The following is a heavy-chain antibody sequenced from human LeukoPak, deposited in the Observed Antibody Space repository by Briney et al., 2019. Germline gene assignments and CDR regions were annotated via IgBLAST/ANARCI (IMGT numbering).Heavy chain of an antibody. V-gene: IGHV4-4*07. J-gene: IGHJ5*02. CDR1: GGSISSYY. CDR2: IYTSGST. Sequence: SETLSLTCTVSGGSISSYYWSWIRQPAGKGLEWIGRIYTSGSTNYNPSLKSRVTISVDKSKNQFSLKLSSVTAAGTAVYYCASQYYYDSSGYRSWGQGTLVTVSS. D-gene: IGHD3-22*01. CDR3: ASQYYYDSSGYRS.